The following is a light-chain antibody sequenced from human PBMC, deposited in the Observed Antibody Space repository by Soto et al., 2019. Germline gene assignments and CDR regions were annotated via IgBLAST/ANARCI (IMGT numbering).Light chain of an antibody. CDR1: QSVSSY. Sequence: EIVLTQSPATLSLSPGERATLSCRASQSVSSYLAWYQQKPGQAPRLLIYDASNRPTGIPGRFRGSGSGTDFNLAISRLGYEDFEIYYSQQRSNSPLTFGGGTKVEIK. J-gene: IGKJ4*01. CDR3: QQRSNSPLT. CDR2: DAS. V-gene: IGKV3-11*01.